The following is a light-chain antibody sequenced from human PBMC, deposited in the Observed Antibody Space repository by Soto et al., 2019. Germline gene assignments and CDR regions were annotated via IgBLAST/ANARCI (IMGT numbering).Light chain of an antibody. V-gene: IGKV3-20*01. CDR3: RQYGSSPSYT. J-gene: IGKJ2*01. CDR1: QSVSSSSY. CDR2: GAS. Sequence: EIVLTQSPGTLSLSPGERATLSCRASQSVSSSSYLAWYQQKPGQAPRLLIYGASSRATGIPDRFSGSGSATDVPLTISRLEPEDFAVYYCRQYGSSPSYTFGQGTKLEIK.